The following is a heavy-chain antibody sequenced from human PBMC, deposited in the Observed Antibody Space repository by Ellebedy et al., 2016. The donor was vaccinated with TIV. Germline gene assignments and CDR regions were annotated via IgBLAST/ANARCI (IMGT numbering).Heavy chain of an antibody. J-gene: IGHJ3*02. D-gene: IGHD2-2*01. CDR2: IYYSGST. CDR1: GGSISSGGYY. Sequence: SETLSLXXTVSGGSISSGGYYWSWIRQHPGKGLEWIGYIYYSGSTYYNPPLKSRVTISVDTSKNQFSLKLSSVTAADTAVYYCAREVPPCSSTSCRPPLGAFDIWGQGKMVTVSS. V-gene: IGHV4-31*03. CDR3: AREVPPCSSTSCRPPLGAFDI.